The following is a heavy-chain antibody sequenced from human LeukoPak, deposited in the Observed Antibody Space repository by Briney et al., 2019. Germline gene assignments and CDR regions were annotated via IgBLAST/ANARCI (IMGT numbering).Heavy chain of an antibody. CDR3: ARHSSGSYYY. CDR1: GGSISSYY. V-gene: IGHV4-59*08. J-gene: IGHJ4*02. CDR2: IYYSGST. D-gene: IGHD1-26*01. Sequence: SETLSLTCTVSGGSISSYYWSWIRQPPGKGLEWIGYIYYSGSTSYNPSLKSRVTISVDTSKNQFSLKLSSVTAADTAMYYCARHSSGSYYYWGQGILVTVSS.